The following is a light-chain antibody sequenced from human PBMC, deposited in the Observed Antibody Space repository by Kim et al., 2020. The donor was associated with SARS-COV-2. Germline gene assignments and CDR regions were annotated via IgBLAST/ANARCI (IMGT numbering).Light chain of an antibody. CDR1: SLRSYY. CDR3: QSRDSGGSVI. CDR2: GRN. V-gene: IGLV3-19*01. Sequence: SSELTQDPAVSVALGQTVRSTCQGDSLRSYYATWYQQKPRQAPVLVIYGRNNRPSGIPDRFSGSASGNTASLTISGAQAEDEADFYCQSRDSGGSVIFGGGTQLTVL. J-gene: IGLJ2*01.